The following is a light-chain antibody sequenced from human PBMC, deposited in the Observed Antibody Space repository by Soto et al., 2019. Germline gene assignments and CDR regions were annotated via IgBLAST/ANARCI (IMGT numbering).Light chain of an antibody. CDR2: EVS. J-gene: IGLJ1*01. Sequence: QSALTQPASVSGSPGQSITISCTGTSSDVGGYNYVSWYQQHPGKAPKPMIYEVSNRPSGVSNRISGSKSGNTASLTISGLQAEDEADYYCSSYTSSSTRVFGTGTKLTVL. V-gene: IGLV2-14*01. CDR1: SSDVGGYNY. CDR3: SSYTSSSTRV.